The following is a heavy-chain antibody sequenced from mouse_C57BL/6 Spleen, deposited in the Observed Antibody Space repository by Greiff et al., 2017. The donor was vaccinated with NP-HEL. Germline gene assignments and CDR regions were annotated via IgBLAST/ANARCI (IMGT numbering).Heavy chain of an antibody. CDR2: ISDGGSYT. D-gene: IGHD2-1*01. J-gene: IGHJ2*01. CDR1: GFTFSSYA. V-gene: IGHV5-4*01. CDR3: AREDYGNYFDY. Sequence: DVQLVESGGGLVKPGGSLKLSCAASGFTFSSYAMSWVRQTPEKRLEWVATISDGGSYTYYPDNVKGRFTISRDNAKNNLYLQMSHLKSEDTAMYYCAREDYGNYFDYWGQGTTLTVSS.